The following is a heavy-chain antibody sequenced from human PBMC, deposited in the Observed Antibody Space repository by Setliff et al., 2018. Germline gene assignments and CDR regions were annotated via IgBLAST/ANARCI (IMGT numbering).Heavy chain of an antibody. J-gene: IGHJ4*02. CDR3: ARDNDKDFDF. D-gene: IGHD1-1*01. Sequence: GGSLRLSCVASGFTFSDYYMTWIRQAPGKGLEWVSSISVSGSYIDYADSVKGRFTISRDNAKNSLYLQMSSLTVEDTAVYYCARDNDKDFDFWGQGTLVTVSS. CDR1: GFTFSDYY. V-gene: IGHV3-11*05. CDR2: ISVSGSYI.